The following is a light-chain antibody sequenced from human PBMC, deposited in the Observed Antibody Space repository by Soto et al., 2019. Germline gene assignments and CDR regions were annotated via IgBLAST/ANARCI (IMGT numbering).Light chain of an antibody. Sequence: IQMTQSPSSLSASVGDRVTITCRASQSISSWLAWYQQKPGKAPKLLIYDASSLESGVPSRFSGSGSGTEFTLTISSLQPDDFATYYCQQYTNTNNPWMFGQGTKVDIK. CDR1: QSISSW. V-gene: IGKV1-5*01. CDR3: QQYTNTNNPWM. CDR2: DAS. J-gene: IGKJ1*01.